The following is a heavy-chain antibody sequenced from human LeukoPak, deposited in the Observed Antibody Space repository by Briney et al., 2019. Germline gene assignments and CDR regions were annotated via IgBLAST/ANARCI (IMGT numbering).Heavy chain of an antibody. CDR3: AKDGNNDFWSGYYYYFDY. V-gene: IGHV3-23*01. J-gene: IGHJ4*02. D-gene: IGHD3-3*01. CDR1: GVTFSSYA. Sequence: GGSLRLSCAASGVTFSSYAMNWVRQAPGKGLEWVSAISGSGGSTYYADSMKGRFTISRDNSKTTLYLQINTLRSEDKAVYYCAKDGNNDFWSGYYYYFDYWGQGTLVTVSS. CDR2: ISGSGGST.